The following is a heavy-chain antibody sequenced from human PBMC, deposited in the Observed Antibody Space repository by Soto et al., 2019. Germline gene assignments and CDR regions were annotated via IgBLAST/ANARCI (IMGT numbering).Heavy chain of an antibody. CDR3: ARQASYWHGGGGWLDP. CDR1: GFTFSAYD. J-gene: IGHJ5*02. D-gene: IGHD2-8*02. CDR2: IGTQHDT. Sequence: EVQLVESGGGLVQPGGSLRLSCAASGFTFSAYDMHWVRQATGKGLEWVAAIGTQHDTYYPDSVKGRFTISRENAKNSFYLQMNSLGAGDTGVYYCARQASYWHGGGGWLDPWGQGTLVTVSS. V-gene: IGHV3-13*01.